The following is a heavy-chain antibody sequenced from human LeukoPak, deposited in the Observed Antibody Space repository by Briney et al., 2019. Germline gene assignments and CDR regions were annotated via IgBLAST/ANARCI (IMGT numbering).Heavy chain of an antibody. V-gene: IGHV4-59*12. J-gene: IGHJ4*02. CDR2: IYYTGST. D-gene: IGHD3-22*01. Sequence: SETLSLTCTVSGGSISSYYWSWIRQSPGKGLEWIGYIYYTGSTSYNPSLRSRVTMSVDTSKNQFSLKLSSVTAADTAVYYCARGSYYYDSSGRLFDYWGQGTLVTVSS. CDR1: GGSISSYY. CDR3: ARGSYYYDSSGRLFDY.